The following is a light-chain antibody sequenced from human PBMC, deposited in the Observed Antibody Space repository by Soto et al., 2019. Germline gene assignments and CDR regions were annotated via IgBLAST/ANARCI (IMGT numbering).Light chain of an antibody. J-gene: IGKJ1*01. V-gene: IGKV3-20*01. Sequence: EIVLTQSPGILSLSPGERATLSCRASQSVSNDFLAWYQQKPGQGPRLLVFGASTRATDVPDRFSGSGSGEDFTLTISRLEPEDFAVYYCQQYGSSPPRTFGQGTQVEMK. CDR3: QQYGSSPPRT. CDR1: QSVSNDF. CDR2: GAS.